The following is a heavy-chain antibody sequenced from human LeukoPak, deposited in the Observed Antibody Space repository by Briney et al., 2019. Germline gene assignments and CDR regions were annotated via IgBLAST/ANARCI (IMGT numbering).Heavy chain of an antibody. V-gene: IGHV1-69*01. CDR2: IIPIFGTS. Sequence: ASVKVSCKASGGTFSSYAINWVRQAPGQELEWMGGIIPIFGTSNYAHKFQGRVTITADESTSTAYMELSSLRSEDTAVYYCAKVIFRGLFQGRYFDYWGQGILVTVSS. CDR1: GGTFSSYA. J-gene: IGHJ4*02. CDR3: AKVIFRGLFQGRYFDY. D-gene: IGHD2-21*01.